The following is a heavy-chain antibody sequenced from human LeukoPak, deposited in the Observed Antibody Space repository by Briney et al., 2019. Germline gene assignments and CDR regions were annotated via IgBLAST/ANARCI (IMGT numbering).Heavy chain of an antibody. J-gene: IGHJ4*02. CDR1: GFTFSSYA. D-gene: IGHD3/OR15-3a*01. Sequence: GGSLRLSCAASGFTFSSYAMNWVRQAPGKGPEWVSAISGSGGSTYYADSVKGRFTISRDNPKNTLYLQMNSLRVEDTAVYYCASVFWTPDYWGQGTLVTVSS. V-gene: IGHV3-23*01. CDR2: ISGSGGST. CDR3: ASVFWTPDY.